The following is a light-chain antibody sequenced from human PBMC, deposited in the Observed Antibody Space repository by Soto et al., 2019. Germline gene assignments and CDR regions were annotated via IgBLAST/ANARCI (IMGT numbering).Light chain of an antibody. CDR1: TTDIRRYNY. CDR3: SSYTSSGTLV. Sequence: QSVLTQPASVSGSPGQSITISCTGTTTDIRRYNYVSWYQHHPDKAPKLILYEVSNRPSGVSDRFSGSKSGTPASLTISGLQPEDEASYYCSSYTSSGTLVFGGGTKLTVL. J-gene: IGLJ2*01. V-gene: IGLV2-14*01. CDR2: EVS.